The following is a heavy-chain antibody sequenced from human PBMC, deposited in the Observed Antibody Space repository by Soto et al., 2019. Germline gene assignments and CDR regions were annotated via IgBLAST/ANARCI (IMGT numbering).Heavy chain of an antibody. CDR3: ARATGSNHPFDC. V-gene: IGHV3-74*01. CDR1: GFTFSTYW. J-gene: IGHJ4*02. D-gene: IGHD2-2*01. Sequence: EVQLVESGGGLVQPGGSLRLSCAATGFTFSTYWMHWVRQGPGKGLVWVSRISTDGSSTTYADSVKGRFTISRDNDKNTLYLTMNSLRAEDTAVYYCARATGSNHPFDCWGEGSLVTVSS. CDR2: ISTDGSST.